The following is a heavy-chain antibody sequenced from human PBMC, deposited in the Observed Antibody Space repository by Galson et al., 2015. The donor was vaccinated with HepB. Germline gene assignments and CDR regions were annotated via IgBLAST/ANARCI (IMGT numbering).Heavy chain of an antibody. CDR1: GYTLTELS. CDR2: FDPEDGET. D-gene: IGHD1-14*01. Sequence: SVKVSCKVSGYTLTELSMHWVRQAPGKGLEWMGGFDPEDGETIYAQKFQGRVTMTEDTSTDTAYMELSSLRSEDTAVYYCATANPYYYGMDVWGQGTTVTVSS. V-gene: IGHV1-24*01. CDR3: ATANPYYYGMDV. J-gene: IGHJ6*02.